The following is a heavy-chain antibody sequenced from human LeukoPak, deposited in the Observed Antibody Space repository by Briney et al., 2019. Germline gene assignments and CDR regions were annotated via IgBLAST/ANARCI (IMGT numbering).Heavy chain of an antibody. CDR3: AIGSWGYDSSGLGAFDI. J-gene: IGHJ3*02. CDR1: GFTFSSYA. V-gene: IGHV3-30-3*01. CDR2: ISYDGSNK. Sequence: GGSLRLSCAAFGFTFSSYAMRWVRQAPGKGLEWVAVISYDGSNKYYADSVKGRFTISRDNSKNTLYLQMNSLRAEDTAVYYCAIGSWGYDSSGLGAFDIWGQGTMVTVSS. D-gene: IGHD3-22*01.